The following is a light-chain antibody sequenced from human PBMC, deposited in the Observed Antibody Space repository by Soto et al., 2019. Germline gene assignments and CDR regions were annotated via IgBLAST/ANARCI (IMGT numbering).Light chain of an antibody. V-gene: IGLV3-1*01. CDR1: KLGDKY. J-gene: IGLJ2*01. Sequence: SYELTQPLSVSVSPGQTASITCSGDKLGDKYACWYQQKPGQSPVLVIYQDSKRPSGIPERFSGSNSGNTATLTISWTQAIDEADYYCQAWDSSVVFGGGTKLTV. CDR2: QDS. CDR3: QAWDSSVV.